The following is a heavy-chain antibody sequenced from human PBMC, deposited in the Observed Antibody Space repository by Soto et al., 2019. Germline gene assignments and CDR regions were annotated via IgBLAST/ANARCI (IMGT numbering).Heavy chain of an antibody. CDR1: SGSISSSNC. CDR3: ARVSDY. V-gene: IGHV4-4*02. Sequence: SETLSLTCAVSSGSISSSNCWGWIRQSPGTGLEWIGEINHSGSANYNPSLKSRVTISVDTSKNQFSLKLYSVTAADAAVYYCARVSDYWSQGTLVTVSS. J-gene: IGHJ4*02. CDR2: INHSGSA.